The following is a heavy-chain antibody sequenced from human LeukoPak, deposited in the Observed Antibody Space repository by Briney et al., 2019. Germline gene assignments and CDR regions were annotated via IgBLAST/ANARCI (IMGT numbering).Heavy chain of an antibody. D-gene: IGHD2-21*02. CDR1: GFTFSNAW. CDR2: IKSKTDGGTT. CDR3: TTGDALAYCGGDCYPGAFDI. J-gene: IGHJ3*02. Sequence: PGGSLRLSCAASGFTFSNAWMSWVRQAPGKGLEWVGRIKSKTDGGTTDYAAPVKGRFTISRDDSKNTLYLQMNSLKTEDTAVYYCTTGDALAYCGGDCYPGAFDIWGQGTMVTVSS. V-gene: IGHV3-15*01.